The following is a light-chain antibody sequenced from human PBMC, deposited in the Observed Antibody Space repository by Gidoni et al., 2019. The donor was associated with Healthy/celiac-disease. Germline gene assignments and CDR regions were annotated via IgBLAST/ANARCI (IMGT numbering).Light chain of an antibody. CDR1: QGISNY. CDR2: AAS. V-gene: IGKV1-27*01. CDR3: QKQNSAPVFT. J-gene: IGKJ3*01. Sequence: DIQMTQSPSSLSASVGDRVTITCRASQGISNYLAAYQQKPGKVPKLLIYAASTLKSGVPSRLSGSGSATDFTLTISSMQQEDVATYYCQKQNSAPVFTFGHGTKVDIK.